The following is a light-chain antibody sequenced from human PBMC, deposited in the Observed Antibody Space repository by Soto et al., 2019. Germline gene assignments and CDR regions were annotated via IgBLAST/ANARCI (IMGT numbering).Light chain of an antibody. V-gene: IGKV3-11*01. CDR1: QSVSSY. Sequence: EIVLTQSPATLSLSPGERATLSCRASQSVSSYLAWYQQKPGQAPRLLIYDASNRATGIPARFSGSGSGTDFTLTISSLEPEDFAVYYCQYRSNRWTFGQGTKVEIK. J-gene: IGKJ1*01. CDR2: DAS. CDR3: QYRSNRWT.